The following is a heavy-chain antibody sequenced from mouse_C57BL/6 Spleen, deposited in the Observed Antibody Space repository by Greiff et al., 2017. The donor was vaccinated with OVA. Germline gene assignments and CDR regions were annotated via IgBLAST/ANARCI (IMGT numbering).Heavy chain of an antibody. V-gene: IGHV2-2*01. D-gene: IGHD1-1*01. Sequence: VKLMESGPGLVPPSQSLSLTCTVSGFSLTSYGVHWVRQSPGKGLEWLGVIWSGGSTDYNAAFISRLSISKDNSKSQVFFKMNSLQADDTAIYYCARATTVVATGYFDVWGTGTTVTVSS. CDR2: IWSGGST. CDR1: GFSLTSYG. CDR3: ARATTVVATGYFDV. J-gene: IGHJ1*03.